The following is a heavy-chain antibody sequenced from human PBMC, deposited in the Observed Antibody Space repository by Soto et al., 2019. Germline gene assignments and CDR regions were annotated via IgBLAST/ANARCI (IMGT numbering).Heavy chain of an antibody. J-gene: IGHJ6*02. CDR1: GFTFSSYG. V-gene: IGHV3-30*18. CDR3: AKDADGGYPYYYYYYGMDV. CDR2: ISYDGSNK. D-gene: IGHD3-22*01. Sequence: GGSLRLSCAASGFTFSSYGMHWVRQAPGKGLEWVAVISYDGSNKYYADSVKGRFTISRDNSKNTLYLQMNSLRAEDTAVYYCAKDADGGYPYYYYYYGMDVWGQGTTVTVSS.